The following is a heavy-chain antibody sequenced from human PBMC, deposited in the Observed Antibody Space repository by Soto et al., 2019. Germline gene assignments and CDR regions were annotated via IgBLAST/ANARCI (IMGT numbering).Heavy chain of an antibody. CDR3: ARDRGYCGGDCYKSPEHWYFDL. J-gene: IGHJ2*01. V-gene: IGHV1-69*01. CDR2: IIPIFGTA. Sequence: QVQLVQSGAEVKKPGSSVKVSCKASGGTFSSYAISWVRQAPGQGLEWMGGIIPIFGTANYAQKFQGRVTITADESTSTAYMELSSLRSEDTAVYYCARDRGYCGGDCYKSPEHWYFDLWGRGTLVTVSS. CDR1: GGTFSSYA. D-gene: IGHD2-21*02.